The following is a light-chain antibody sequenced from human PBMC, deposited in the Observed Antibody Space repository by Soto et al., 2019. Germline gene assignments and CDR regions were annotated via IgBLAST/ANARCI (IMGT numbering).Light chain of an antibody. CDR1: QGINSH. Sequence: DIQLTQSPSFLSASVGDRVTITCRASQGINSHLAWFQQKPGKAPKLLTYAASTLQRGVPSRFSGSGSGTEFTLTISSLQPDDFATYYCLQVNTYPYTFGQGTKLEIK. J-gene: IGKJ2*01. CDR3: LQVNTYPYT. CDR2: AAS. V-gene: IGKV1-9*01.